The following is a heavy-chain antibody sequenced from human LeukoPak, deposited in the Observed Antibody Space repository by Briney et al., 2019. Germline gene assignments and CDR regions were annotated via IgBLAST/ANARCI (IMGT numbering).Heavy chain of an antibody. CDR1: GYTFTGYY. Sequence: ASVKVSCKASGYTFTGYYMHWVRQAPGQGLEWMGWINPNSGGTNYAQKFQGRVTMTRDTSISTAYMELSRLRSDDTAVYYCARGALGYYYDSSGDPLFDYWGQGTLVTVSS. V-gene: IGHV1-2*02. J-gene: IGHJ4*02. CDR2: INPNSGGT. CDR3: ARGALGYYYDSSGDPLFDY. D-gene: IGHD3-22*01.